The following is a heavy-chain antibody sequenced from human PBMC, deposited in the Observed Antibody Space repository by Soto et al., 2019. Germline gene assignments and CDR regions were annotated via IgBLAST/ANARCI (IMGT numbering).Heavy chain of an antibody. Sequence: PGGSLRLSCAASGFTFSSYAMSWVRQAPGKGLEWVSAISGSGGSTYYADSVKGRFTISRDNSKNTLYLQMNSLRAEDTAVYYCAKSDERKQWLPIYFAYRGQGTLVTVSS. CDR1: GFTFSSYA. V-gene: IGHV3-23*01. D-gene: IGHD6-19*01. CDR3: AKSDERKQWLPIYFAY. J-gene: IGHJ4*02. CDR2: ISGSGGST.